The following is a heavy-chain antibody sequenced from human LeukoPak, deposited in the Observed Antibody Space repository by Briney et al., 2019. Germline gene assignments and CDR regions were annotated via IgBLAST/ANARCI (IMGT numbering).Heavy chain of an antibody. Sequence: GGSLRLSCAASGLTFSTYTMNWVRQAPGKGLEWVSSISSGSSYIYYADSMKGRFTISRDNAKNSLYLQMKSLKAEDTAVYFCASHYDIGYWGQGALVTVSS. J-gene: IGHJ4*02. V-gene: IGHV3-21*06. D-gene: IGHD3-9*01. CDR3: ASHYDIGY. CDR1: GLTFSTYT. CDR2: ISSGSSYI.